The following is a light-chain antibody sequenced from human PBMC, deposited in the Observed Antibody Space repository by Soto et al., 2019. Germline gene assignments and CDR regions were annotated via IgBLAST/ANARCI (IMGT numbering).Light chain of an antibody. CDR1: QSLLHSNGYNY. V-gene: IGKV2-28*01. CDR3: MQALQTPFT. J-gene: IGKJ3*01. CDR2: LGS. Sequence: DIVMTQSPLSLPVTPGEPASISCRSSQSLLHSNGYNYLDWYLQKPGQSPQLLIYLGSNRASGVPERFSGSGSGTDFTPKISRVEAEDVGVYYCMQALQTPFTFGPGTKVDIK.